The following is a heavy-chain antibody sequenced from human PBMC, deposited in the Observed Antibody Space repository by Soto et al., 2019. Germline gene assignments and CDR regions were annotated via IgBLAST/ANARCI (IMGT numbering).Heavy chain of an antibody. CDR1: GYTFTSYA. V-gene: IGHV1-3*01. Sequence: GASVKVSCKASGYTFTSYAMHWVRQAPGQRLEWMGWINAGNGNTKYSQKFQGRVTITRDTSASTAYMELSSLRSEDTAVYYCAGYDFWSGYPFDPWGQGTLVTVSS. J-gene: IGHJ5*02. CDR3: AGYDFWSGYPFDP. D-gene: IGHD3-3*01. CDR2: INAGNGNT.